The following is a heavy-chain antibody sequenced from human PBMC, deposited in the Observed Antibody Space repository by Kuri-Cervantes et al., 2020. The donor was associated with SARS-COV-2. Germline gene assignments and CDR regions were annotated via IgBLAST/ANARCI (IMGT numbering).Heavy chain of an antibody. CDR1: GFTFSSYA. D-gene: IGHD6-6*01. J-gene: IGHJ4*02. CDR3: AKEVAARPGTPFDY. CDR2: ISGSGGST. Sequence: GESLKISCAASGFTFSSYAMSWVRQAPGKGLEWVSAISGSGGSTYYADSVKGRFTISRDNSKNTLYLQMNSLRAEDTAVYYCAKEVAARPGTPFDYWGQGTLVTVSS. V-gene: IGHV3-23*01.